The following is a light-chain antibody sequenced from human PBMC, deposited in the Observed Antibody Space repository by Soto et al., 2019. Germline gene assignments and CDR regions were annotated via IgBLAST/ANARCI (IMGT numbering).Light chain of an antibody. Sequence: DIPMTQSPSSLSASVGDRVTITCRASQGISNYLAWYQQKPGKVPKLLIYAASTLQSGVPSRFSGSGSGTDFTLTISSLQPEDVATYYCQKYNSAHLFTFGPGTKVDIK. J-gene: IGKJ3*01. CDR2: AAS. V-gene: IGKV1-27*01. CDR3: QKYNSAHLFT. CDR1: QGISNY.